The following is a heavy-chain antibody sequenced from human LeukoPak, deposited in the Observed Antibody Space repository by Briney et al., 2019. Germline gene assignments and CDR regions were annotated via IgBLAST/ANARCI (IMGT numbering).Heavy chain of an antibody. CDR3: ARGIAVAGTI. J-gene: IGHJ4*02. CDR2: IYYSGST. CDR1: GVSVSSGSYY. Sequence: SETLSLTCTVSGVSVSSGSYYWSWIRQPPGKGLEWIGYIYYSGSTNYNPSLKSRVTISVDTSKNQFSLKLSSVTAADTAVYYCARGIAVAGTIWGQGTLVTVSS. D-gene: IGHD6-19*01. V-gene: IGHV4-61*01.